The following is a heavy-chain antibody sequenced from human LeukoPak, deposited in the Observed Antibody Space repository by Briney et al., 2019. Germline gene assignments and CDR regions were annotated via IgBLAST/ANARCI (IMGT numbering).Heavy chain of an antibody. CDR2: IRYDGSNK. CDR1: GFTFSSYG. V-gene: IGHV3-30*02. J-gene: IGHJ6*03. Sequence: GGSLRLSCAASGFTFSSYGMHWVRQAPGKGLEWVAFIRYDGSNKYYADSVKGRFTISRDNSKNTLYLQMNSLRAEDTAVYYCAKEMGYCSSTSCHYYYYYYMDVWGKGTTVTISS. D-gene: IGHD2-2*01. CDR3: AKEMGYCSSTSCHYYYYYYMDV.